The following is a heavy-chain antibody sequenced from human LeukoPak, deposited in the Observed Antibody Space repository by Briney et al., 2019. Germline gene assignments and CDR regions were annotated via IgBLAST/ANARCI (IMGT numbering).Heavy chain of an antibody. CDR2: INWNGGST. V-gene: IGHV3-20*04. CDR1: GFTFDDYG. Sequence: GGSLRLSCGASGFTFDDYGMSWVRQAPGKGLEWVSGINWNGGSTGYAESVKGRFTISRDNAKNSLYLQMNSLRVEDTAVYYCVREGGSDWYSGWFDPWGQGTLVTVSS. CDR3: VREGGSDWYSGWFDP. D-gene: IGHD6-19*01. J-gene: IGHJ5*02.